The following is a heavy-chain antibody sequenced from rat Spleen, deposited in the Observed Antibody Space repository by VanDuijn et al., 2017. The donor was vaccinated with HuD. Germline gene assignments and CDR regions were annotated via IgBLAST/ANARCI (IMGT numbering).Heavy chain of an antibody. CDR1: GFSLSNYG. V-gene: IGHV2-13*01. CDR3: ATDNYGSY. Sequence: QVLLQESGPGLVQPSQTLSLTCTVSGFSLSNYGVIWVRQPPGKGLDWMGVIWGDGNSNYNSALKSRLSISRDTSKSQVYLKMNSLQTGDTATYYCATDNYGSYWGQGVMVTVSS. J-gene: IGHJ2*01. D-gene: IGHD1-3*01. CDR2: IWGDGNS.